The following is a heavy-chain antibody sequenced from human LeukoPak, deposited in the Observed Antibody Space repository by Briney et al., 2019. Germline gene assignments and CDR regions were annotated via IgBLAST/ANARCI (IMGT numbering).Heavy chain of an antibody. V-gene: IGHV1-2*02. CDR3: ARVAIPAGDWFDP. D-gene: IGHD2-2*02. CDR2: INPNSGGT. CDR1: GYTFTGYY. J-gene: IGHJ5*02. Sequence: VASVKVSCKASGYTFTGYYMHWVRQGPGQGLEWMGWINPNSGGTNYAQKFQGRVTMTRDTSISTAYMELSRLRSDDTAVYYCARVAIPAGDWFDPWGQGTLVTVSS.